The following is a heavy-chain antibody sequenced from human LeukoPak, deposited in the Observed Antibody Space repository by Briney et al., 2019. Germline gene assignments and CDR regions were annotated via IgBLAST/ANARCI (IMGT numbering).Heavy chain of an antibody. Sequence: ASVKVSCKASGYTFASYAMNRVRQAPGQGLEWMGWINTNTGNPTYAQGFTGRFVFSLDTSVSTAYLQISSLKAEDTAVYYCASPSRDGYNYFDYWGQGTLVTVSS. CDR2: INTNTGNP. CDR1: GYTFASYA. CDR3: ASPSRDGYNYFDY. D-gene: IGHD5-24*01. V-gene: IGHV7-4-1*02. J-gene: IGHJ4*02.